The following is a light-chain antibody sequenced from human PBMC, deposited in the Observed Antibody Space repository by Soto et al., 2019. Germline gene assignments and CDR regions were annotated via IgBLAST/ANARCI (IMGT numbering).Light chain of an antibody. Sequence: QSVLTQPASLSGSPGQSITISCTGTSSDIGAYDYVSWFQQHPGKAPKLMIYEGSKWPSGVSNRFSGSKSGNTASLTISGLQAEDEADYYCCSYAGNSSFVFGTGTKVTVL. CDR2: EGS. CDR1: SSDIGAYDY. J-gene: IGLJ1*01. V-gene: IGLV2-23*01. CDR3: CSYAGNSSFV.